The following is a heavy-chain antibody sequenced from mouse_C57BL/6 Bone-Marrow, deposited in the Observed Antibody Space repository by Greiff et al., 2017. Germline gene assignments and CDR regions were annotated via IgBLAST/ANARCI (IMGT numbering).Heavy chain of an antibody. J-gene: IGHJ2*01. CDR2: IYPRSGNT. D-gene: IGHD1-1*01. CDR3: AGSGLRYYYGSSS. CDR1: GYTFTSYG. Sequence: QVQLQQSGAELARPGASVKLSCKASGYTFTSYGISWVKQRTGQGLEWIGEIYPRSGNTYYNEKFKGKATLTADKSSTTAYLELRSLTSEDSAVYVCAGSGLRYYYGSSSWGQGTTLTVSS. V-gene: IGHV1-81*01.